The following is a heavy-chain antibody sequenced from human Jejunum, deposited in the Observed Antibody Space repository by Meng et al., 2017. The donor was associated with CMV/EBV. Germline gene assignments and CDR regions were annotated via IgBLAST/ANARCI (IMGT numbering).Heavy chain of an antibody. CDR2: IEQDGNEK. J-gene: IGHJ2*01. D-gene: IGHD2-15*01. V-gene: IGHV3-7*01. Sequence: SCAASEFTVSTNYMSWLRQAPGKGLEWVANIEQDGNEKNYVDSVKGRFTISRDNAKSLLYLQMNSLRGDDTAVYYCARGGRYSGLWGRGTLVTVSS. CDR1: EFTVSTNY. CDR3: ARGGRYSGL.